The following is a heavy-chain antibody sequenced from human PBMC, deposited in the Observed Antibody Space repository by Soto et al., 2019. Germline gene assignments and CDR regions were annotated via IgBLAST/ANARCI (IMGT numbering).Heavy chain of an antibody. Sequence: EVQLVESGGGLVQPGGSLRLSCEASGFTFSNHWMSWVRQAPGKGLEWVANINQDGSEKYFVGSVNGRFTISRDNAKNSLFLQVNSLRAEDTAVYYCAREKRANGYFDYWGQGTLVTVSS. CDR3: AREKRANGYFDY. V-gene: IGHV3-7*01. CDR2: INQDGSEK. CDR1: GFTFSNHW. J-gene: IGHJ4*02. D-gene: IGHD6-25*01.